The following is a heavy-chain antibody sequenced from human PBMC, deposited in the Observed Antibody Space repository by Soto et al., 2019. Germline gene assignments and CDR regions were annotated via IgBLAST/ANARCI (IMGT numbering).Heavy chain of an antibody. V-gene: IGHV4-34*01. CDR2: INHSGST. Sequence: SETLSLTCAVYGGSFRGYYWSWIRQPLGRGLEWIGEINHSGSTNYNPSLKSRVTISVDTSKNQFSLKLSSVTAADTAVYYCARVARDGYSDYYYYGMDVWGQGTTVTVPS. J-gene: IGHJ6*02. CDR1: GGSFRGYY. CDR3: ARVARDGYSDYYYYGMDV. D-gene: IGHD5-18*01.